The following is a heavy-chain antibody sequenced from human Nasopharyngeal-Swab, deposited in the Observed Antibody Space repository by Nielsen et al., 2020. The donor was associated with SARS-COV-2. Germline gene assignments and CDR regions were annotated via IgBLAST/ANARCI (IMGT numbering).Heavy chain of an antibody. Sequence: SETLSLTCTVSGGSISSYYWGWIRQPPGKGLEWIGSIYYSGSTYYNPSLKSRVTISVDTSKNQFSLKLSSVTAADTAVYYCARGVIPSFDAFDIWGQGTMVTVSS. CDR1: GGSISSYY. D-gene: IGHD3-16*02. CDR2: IYYSGST. V-gene: IGHV4-39*01. J-gene: IGHJ3*02. CDR3: ARGVIPSFDAFDI.